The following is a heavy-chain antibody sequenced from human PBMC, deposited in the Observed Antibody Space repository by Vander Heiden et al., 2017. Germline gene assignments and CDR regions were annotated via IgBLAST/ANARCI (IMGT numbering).Heavy chain of an antibody. J-gene: IGHJ6*02. V-gene: IGHV2-5*01. D-gene: IGHD6-13*01. CDR2: IYWNDDK. Sequence: QITLKESGPTLVKPTQTLTLTCTFSGFSLSTSGVGVGWIRQPPGKALEWLALIYWNDDKRYSPSLKSRLTITKDTSKNQVVLTMTNMDPVDTATYYCAHYYSSSWYISSRDNTYGMDVWGQGTTVTVSS. CDR1: GFSLSTSGVG. CDR3: AHYYSSSWYISSRDNTYGMDV.